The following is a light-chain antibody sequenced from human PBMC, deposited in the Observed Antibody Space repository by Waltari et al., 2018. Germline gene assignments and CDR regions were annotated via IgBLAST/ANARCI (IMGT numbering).Light chain of an antibody. CDR3: ASYTNTNTVI. V-gene: IGLV2-14*02. CDR2: DGT. J-gene: IGLJ2*01. Sequence: QQPPGRSPKLMIYDGTRWPAGVSHRFSGSKSGNTASLTISGLQAEDEADYYCASYTNTNTVIIGGGTKVTVL.